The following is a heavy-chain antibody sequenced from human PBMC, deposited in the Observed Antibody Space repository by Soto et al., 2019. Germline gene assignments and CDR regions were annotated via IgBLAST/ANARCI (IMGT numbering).Heavy chain of an antibody. J-gene: IGHJ6*02. CDR2: MYHSGIT. V-gene: IGHV4-39*07. CDR3: ARSMYSTSAQLYYGMDV. CDR1: GGSISSSSYY. D-gene: IGHD6-6*01. Sequence: SETLSLTCTVSGGSISSSSYYWGWIRQPPGKGLEWIGRMYHSGITYYNLSLKSRVTISVDTSKNQLSLKLSSATASDTAVYYCARSMYSTSAQLYYGMDVWGQGTTVTVSS.